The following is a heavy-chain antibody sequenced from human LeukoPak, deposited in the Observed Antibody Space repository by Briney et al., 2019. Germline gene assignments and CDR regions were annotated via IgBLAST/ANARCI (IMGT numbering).Heavy chain of an antibody. Sequence: GGSLRLSCAASGLTVSSNYMSWVRQAPGKGLEWVSVIYSGGSTHSPDSVKGRSTIPRDNPQTTLSLQMNSLRPEDTAVYYCARDYADYVGYFFFDYWGQGTLVPVSS. CDR3: ARDYADYVGYFFFDY. V-gene: IGHV3-53*01. J-gene: IGHJ4*02. D-gene: IGHD4-17*01. CDR1: GLTVSSNY. CDR2: IYSGGST.